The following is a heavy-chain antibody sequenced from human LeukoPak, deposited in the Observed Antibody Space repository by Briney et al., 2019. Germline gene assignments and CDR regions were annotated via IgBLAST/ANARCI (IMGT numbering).Heavy chain of an antibody. D-gene: IGHD4-17*01. CDR1: GGSISSYY. CDR3: AGDYGDYVVRN. V-gene: IGHV4-59*01. Sequence: PSGTLSLTCTVSGGSISSYYWSWIRQPPGKGLEWIGYIYYSGSTNYNPSLKSRVTISVDTSKNQFSLKLSSVTAADTAVYYCAGDYGDYVVRNWGQGTLVTVSS. J-gene: IGHJ4*02. CDR2: IYYSGST.